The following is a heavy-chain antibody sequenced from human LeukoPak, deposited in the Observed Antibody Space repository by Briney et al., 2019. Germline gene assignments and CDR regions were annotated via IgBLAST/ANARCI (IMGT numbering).Heavy chain of an antibody. V-gene: IGHV1-18*04. J-gene: IGHJ4*02. D-gene: IGHD1-20*01. CDR2: ISGSSDNT. CDR3: ARGEWTITDYDY. Sequence: ASLNVSCKASGYTFSNYGMSWVRQAPGQGLEGMGWISGSSDNTNYAQKVQGRVTMTTVTSKSTAYTELRRLRSDDTGVYYCARGEWTITDYDYWGQGTLVTVSS. CDR1: GYTFSNYG.